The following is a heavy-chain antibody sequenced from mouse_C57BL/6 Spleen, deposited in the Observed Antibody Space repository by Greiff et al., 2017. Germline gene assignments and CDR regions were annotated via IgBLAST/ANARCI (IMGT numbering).Heavy chain of an antibody. CDR3: AREEYDYDGAY. CDR1: GYAFSSSW. Sequence: QVQLQQSGPELVKPGASVKISCKASGYAFSSSWMNWVKQRPGKGLEWIGRIYPGDGDTNYNGKFKGKATLTADKSSSTAYMQLSSLTSEDSAVXVWAREEYDYDGAYWGQGTLVTVSA. J-gene: IGHJ3*01. CDR2: IYPGDGDT. V-gene: IGHV1-82*01. D-gene: IGHD2-4*01.